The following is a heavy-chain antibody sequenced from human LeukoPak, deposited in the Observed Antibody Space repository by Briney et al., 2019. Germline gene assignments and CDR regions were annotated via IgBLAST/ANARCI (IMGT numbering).Heavy chain of an antibody. CDR3: ARGVYYPGYYFDY. J-gene: IGHJ4*02. V-gene: IGHV4-59*01. D-gene: IGHD3-22*01. CDR1: GGSISTYY. CDR2: IYYGGRT. Sequence: SETPSLTCTVSGGSISTYYWSWIRQPPGKGLEWIGYIYYGGRTNYNPSLKSRVTTSVDTSKNQFSLKLSSVTAADTAVYYCARGVYYPGYYFDYWGQGALVTVSS.